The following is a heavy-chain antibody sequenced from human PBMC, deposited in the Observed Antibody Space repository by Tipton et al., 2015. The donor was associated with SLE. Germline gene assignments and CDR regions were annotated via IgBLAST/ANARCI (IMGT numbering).Heavy chain of an antibody. Sequence: LRLSCTVSGGSISSFSWTWIRQPPGKGLEWMGYIYNSVSGNYNPSLKSRLTISVDTSKNQFSLRLKTVTAADTAVYYCSRGSRVEEELVYWGQGTLVTVSS. J-gene: IGHJ4*02. CDR1: GGSISSFS. CDR2: IYNSVSG. CDR3: SRGSRVEEELVY. V-gene: IGHV4-59*01. D-gene: IGHD1-26*01.